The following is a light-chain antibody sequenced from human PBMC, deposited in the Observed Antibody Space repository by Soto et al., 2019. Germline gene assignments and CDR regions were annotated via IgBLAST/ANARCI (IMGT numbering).Light chain of an antibody. J-gene: IGLJ1*01. Sequence: QSALTQPRSVSGSPGQSVTISCTGTSSDVGGHKYVSWYRQDPGKAPKLMIYDVNERPSGVPDRFSGSKSGNTASLTISGLQADYEADYYCCSYVGVWYVFGTGTKVTVL. CDR3: CSYVGVWYV. V-gene: IGLV2-11*01. CDR2: DVN. CDR1: SSDVGGHKY.